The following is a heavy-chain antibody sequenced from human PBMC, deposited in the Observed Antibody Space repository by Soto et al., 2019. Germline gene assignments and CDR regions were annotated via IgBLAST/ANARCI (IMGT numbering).Heavy chain of an antibody. V-gene: IGHV1-3*01. CDR2: INAGNGNT. D-gene: IGHD5-12*01. CDR1: GYTFTSYA. Sequence: QVQLVQSGAEVKKPGASVKVSCKASGYTFTSYAMHWVRQAPGQRLEWMGWINAGNGNTKYSQKFQGRVTITRDTSASTAYMELSSLRSEDTAVYYCARGLVATIMPLCYGMDVWGQGTTVTVSS. J-gene: IGHJ6*02. CDR3: ARGLVATIMPLCYGMDV.